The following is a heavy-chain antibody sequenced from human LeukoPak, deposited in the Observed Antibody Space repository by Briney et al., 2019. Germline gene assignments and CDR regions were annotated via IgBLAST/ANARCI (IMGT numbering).Heavy chain of an antibody. CDR2: INTGGSST. Sequence: GGSLRLSCTASGFTFSNYWMHWVRQVPEKGLVWVSRINTGGSSTTYADSVKGRFTISRDNAKNTLYSQMNSLRIEDTAVYYCARSNQADDYWGQGTLVTVSS. D-gene: IGHD4-11*01. CDR1: GFTFSNYW. CDR3: ARSNQADDY. J-gene: IGHJ4*02. V-gene: IGHV3-74*01.